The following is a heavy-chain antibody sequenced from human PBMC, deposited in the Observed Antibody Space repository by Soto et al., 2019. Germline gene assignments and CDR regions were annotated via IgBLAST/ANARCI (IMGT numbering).Heavy chain of an antibody. J-gene: IGHJ4*02. Sequence: EVQLVESGGGLVQTGGSLRLSCAASGFTFSRDWMHWVRQAPGKGLVWVSHLNRDGSSTSYADSVNGRFTISRDNXXXXXXXXXXXXXXXXXXXXXXXXGLKWGLFDYWGQGTLVTVS. D-gene: IGHD4-4*01. V-gene: IGHV3-74*01. CDR2: LNRDGSST. CDR1: GFTFSRDW. CDR3: XXGLKWGLFDY.